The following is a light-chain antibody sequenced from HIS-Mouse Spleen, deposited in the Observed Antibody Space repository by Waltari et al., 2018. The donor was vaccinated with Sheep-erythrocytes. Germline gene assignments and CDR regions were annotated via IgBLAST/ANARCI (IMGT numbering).Light chain of an antibody. J-gene: IGLJ2*01. CDR3: QSADSSGTYVV. V-gene: IGLV3-25*03. Sequence: SYELTQPPSVSVSPGQTARITCSGDAFPKPYAYWYQQKPGQAPLLGIYKDSERPSGIPERFSGSSSGTTVTLTISGVQAEDEADYYCQSADSSGTYVVFGGGTKLTVL. CDR1: AFPKPY. CDR2: KDS.